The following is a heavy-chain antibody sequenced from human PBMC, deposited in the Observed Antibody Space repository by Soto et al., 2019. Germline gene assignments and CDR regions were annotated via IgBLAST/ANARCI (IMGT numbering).Heavy chain of an antibody. Sequence: AWGSLRLSCAASGVTFSSYAMTWARQAPGKGLEWVSGVSGTGGSAYYADSVKGRFTISRDKSTNTLYLHMNSLRAEDTAVYYCARGSAYSDYDLEYWGQGTLVTVSS. V-gene: IGHV3-23*01. J-gene: IGHJ4*02. D-gene: IGHD4-17*01. CDR1: GVTFSSYA. CDR2: VSGTGGSA. CDR3: ARGSAYSDYDLEY.